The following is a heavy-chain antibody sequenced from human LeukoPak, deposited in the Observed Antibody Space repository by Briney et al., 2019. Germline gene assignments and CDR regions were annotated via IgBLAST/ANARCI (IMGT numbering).Heavy chain of an antibody. J-gene: IGHJ4*02. V-gene: IGHV1-18*01. Sequence: GASVKVSCKASGYTFTSYGISWVRQAPGQGLEWMGWISAYNGDTRYAQKFQGRLTVTTDTSTTTAYMELRSLSSDDTAIYYCARRPGYDRRLSSLDYGGQGSLVTVSS. CDR1: GYTFTSYG. CDR3: ARRPGYDRRLSSLDY. CDR2: ISAYNGDT. D-gene: IGHD5-12*01.